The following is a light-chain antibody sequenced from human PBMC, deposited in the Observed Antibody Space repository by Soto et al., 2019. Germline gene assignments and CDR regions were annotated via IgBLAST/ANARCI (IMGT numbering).Light chain of an antibody. V-gene: IGKV1-6*01. CDR1: QGISNY. CDR2: GAT. Sequence: ATQMTQSPSSLSASVGDRVTISCRASQGISNYLAWYQQRPGKAPKLLIFGATTLQSGVPSRFSASGSGPDFTLTIGSLQPEDFATYYCLQDYNYPWTFGQGTKVDIK. J-gene: IGKJ1*01. CDR3: LQDYNYPWT.